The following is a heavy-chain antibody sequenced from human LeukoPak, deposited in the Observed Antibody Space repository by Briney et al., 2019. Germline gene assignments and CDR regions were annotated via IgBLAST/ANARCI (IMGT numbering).Heavy chain of an antibody. Sequence: AETLSLTCAVYGGSFSGYYLSWIRQPPGKGLEWIGEINHSGSTKYNPAPMSRVTISVDTSKNQFSLKLSSVTAADTAVYYCALKMYSSSWYGRGDYFDYWGQVTLVTVSS. CDR3: ALKMYSSSWYGRGDYFDY. V-gene: IGHV4-34*01. CDR2: INHSGST. D-gene: IGHD6-13*01. J-gene: IGHJ4*02. CDR1: GGSFSGYY.